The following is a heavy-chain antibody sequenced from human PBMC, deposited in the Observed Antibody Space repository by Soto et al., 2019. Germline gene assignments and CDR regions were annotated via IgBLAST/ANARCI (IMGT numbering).Heavy chain of an antibody. J-gene: IGHJ6*02. D-gene: IGHD6-6*01. V-gene: IGHV3-13*01. Sequence: PGGSLRLSCAASGFTFSSYDMHWVRQATGKGLEWVSAIGTAGDTYYPGSVKGRFTISRENAENSLYLQMNSLRAGDTAVYYCARGIDPSSSAGLGYYYYGMDVWGQGTTVTVSS. CDR2: IGTAGDT. CDR3: ARGIDPSSSAGLGYYYYGMDV. CDR1: GFTFSSYD.